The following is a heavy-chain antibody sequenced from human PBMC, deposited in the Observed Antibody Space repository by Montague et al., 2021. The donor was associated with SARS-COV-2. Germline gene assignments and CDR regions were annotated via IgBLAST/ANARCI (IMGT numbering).Heavy chain of an antibody. CDR1: GASLSSDSLS. Sequence: VSPGASLSSDSLSWHWIRQSPSRGLEWLASTYYRSKWYNDSAPSVSGRATVKPDTSRNQFSLRLDSVTPEDTALYFCARKMDSSFDVWGKGTMVSVSS. V-gene: IGHV6-1*01. D-gene: IGHD2-2*03. J-gene: IGHJ3*01. CDR3: ARKMDSSFDV. CDR2: TYYRSKWYN.